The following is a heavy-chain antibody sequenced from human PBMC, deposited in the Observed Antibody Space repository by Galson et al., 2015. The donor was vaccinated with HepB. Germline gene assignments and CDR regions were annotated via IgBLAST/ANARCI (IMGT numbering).Heavy chain of an antibody. V-gene: IGHV1-2*02. Sequence: SVKVSCKASGYTFTGYYMHWVRQAPGQGLEWMGWINPNSGGTNYAQKFQGRVTMTRDTSISTAYMELSRLRSDDTAVYYCARVVQFYSSSWWDWGQGTLVTVSS. CDR2: INPNSGGT. CDR1: GYTFTGYY. D-gene: IGHD6-13*01. CDR3: ARVVQFYSSSWWD. J-gene: IGHJ4*02.